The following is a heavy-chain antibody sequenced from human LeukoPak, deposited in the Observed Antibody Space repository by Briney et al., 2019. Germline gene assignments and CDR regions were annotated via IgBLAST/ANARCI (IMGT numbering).Heavy chain of an antibody. V-gene: IGHV4-61*01. CDR2: IYYSGST. D-gene: IGHD3-9*01. CDR3: AREGRGGDWFFD. CDR1: GGSFSSGSYY. J-gene: IGHJ4*02. Sequence: SETLSLTCTVSGGSFSSGSYYWSWIRQPPGKGLEWIGYIYYSGSTNYNPSLKSRVTISVDTSKNQFSLKLSSVTAADTAVYYCAREGRGGDWFFDWGQGTLVTVSS.